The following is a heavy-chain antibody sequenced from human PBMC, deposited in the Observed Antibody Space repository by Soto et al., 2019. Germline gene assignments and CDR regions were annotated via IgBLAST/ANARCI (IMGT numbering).Heavy chain of an antibody. CDR3: ARDTSIIAARRPPTYNHDPTN. J-gene: IGHJ4*02. CDR2: ISSSSSYI. D-gene: IGHD6-6*01. CDR1: GFTFSSYS. Sequence: PGGSLRLSCAASGFTFSSYSMNWVRQAPGKGLEWVSSISSSSSYIYYADSVKGRFTISRDNAKNSLYLQMNSLRAEYTAVYYCARDTSIIAARRPPTYNHDPTNWGQGTLVTVSS. V-gene: IGHV3-21*01.